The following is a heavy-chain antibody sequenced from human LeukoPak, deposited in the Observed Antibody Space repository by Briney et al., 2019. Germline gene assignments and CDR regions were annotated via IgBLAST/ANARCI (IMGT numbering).Heavy chain of an antibody. CDR1: GYTFTSYD. Sequence: ASVKVSRKASGYTFTSYDINWVRQAPGQGLEWMGWISAYNGNTNYAQKLQGRVTMTTDTSTSTAYMELRSLRSDDTAVYYCARDFWSGYHRFDYWGQGTLVTVSS. D-gene: IGHD3-3*01. CDR2: ISAYNGNT. CDR3: ARDFWSGYHRFDY. J-gene: IGHJ4*02. V-gene: IGHV1-18*01.